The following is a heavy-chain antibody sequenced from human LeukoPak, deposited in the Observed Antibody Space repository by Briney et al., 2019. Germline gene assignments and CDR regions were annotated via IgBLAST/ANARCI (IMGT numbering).Heavy chain of an antibody. CDR2: ISGSGGST. CDR3: AKAPKYSGYDSYFDY. V-gene: IGHV3-23*01. J-gene: IGHJ4*02. CDR1: GFTFGDYA. D-gene: IGHD5-12*01. Sequence: GGSLRLSCTASGFTFGDYAMSWVRQAPGKGLEWVSAISGSGGSTYYADSVKGRFTISRDNSKNTLYLQMNSLRAEDTAVYYCAKAPKYSGYDSYFDYWGQGTLVTVSS.